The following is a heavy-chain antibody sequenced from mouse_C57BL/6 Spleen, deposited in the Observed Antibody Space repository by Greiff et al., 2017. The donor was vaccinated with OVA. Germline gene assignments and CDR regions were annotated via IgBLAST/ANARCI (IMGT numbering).Heavy chain of an antibody. Sequence: VQLPQSGAELARPGASVKLSCKASGYTFTSYGISWVKQRTGQGLEWIGEIYPRSGNTYYNEKFKGKATLTADKSSSTAYMELRSLTSEDSAVYFCARDYYGSSSYYFDYWGQGTTLTVSS. D-gene: IGHD1-1*01. CDR2: IYPRSGNT. V-gene: IGHV1-81*01. CDR1: GYTFTSYG. CDR3: ARDYYGSSSYYFDY. J-gene: IGHJ2*01.